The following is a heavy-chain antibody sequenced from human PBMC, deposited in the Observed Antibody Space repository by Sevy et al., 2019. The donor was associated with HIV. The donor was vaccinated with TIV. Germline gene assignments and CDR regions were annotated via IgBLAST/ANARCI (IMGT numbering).Heavy chain of an antibody. CDR1: GFTFSSYG. Sequence: GESLKISCAASGFTFSSYGMHWVRQAPGKGLEWVAFIWYDGSNKYYADSVKGRFTISRDNSKNTLYLQMNSLRAEDTAVYYCAKEGGYQLPSDYWGQGTLVTVSS. D-gene: IGHD2-2*01. J-gene: IGHJ4*02. CDR2: IWYDGSNK. CDR3: AKEGGYQLPSDY. V-gene: IGHV3-30*02.